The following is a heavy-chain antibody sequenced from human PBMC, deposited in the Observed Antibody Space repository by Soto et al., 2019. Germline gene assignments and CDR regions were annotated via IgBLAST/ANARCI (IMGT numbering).Heavy chain of an antibody. V-gene: IGHV3-48*01. CDR3: ARATTLPFDY. CDR2: ISGSSTTV. Sequence: LRLSCAASGFTFRDYSMNWVRQAPGKGLEWVSYISGSSTTVHYADSVKGRFTISRDDAKNSLFLQMNSLRGEDTAIYYCARATTLPFDYWGRGTLVTVSS. J-gene: IGHJ4*02. CDR1: GFTFRDYS.